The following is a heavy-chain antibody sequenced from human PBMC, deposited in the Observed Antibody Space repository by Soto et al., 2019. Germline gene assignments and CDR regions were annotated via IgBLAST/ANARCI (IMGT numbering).Heavy chain of an antibody. CDR3: ARAYQLTYYFDD. V-gene: IGHV3-30*14. J-gene: IGHJ4*02. CDR2: ISDDGSKT. Sequence: PAGSLRLSCSGSVVTFRGYALHWVRQTPGKGLEWVTVISDDGSKTYYADSVKGRFSVSRDDSTNMVFLQMSSLRSEDTAVYHCARAYQLTYYFDDWGPGTPVNVSS. D-gene: IGHD3-9*01. CDR1: VVTFRGYA.